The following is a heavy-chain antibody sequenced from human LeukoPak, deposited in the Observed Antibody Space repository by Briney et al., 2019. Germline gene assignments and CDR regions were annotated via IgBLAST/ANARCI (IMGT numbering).Heavy chain of an antibody. V-gene: IGHV4-4*07. J-gene: IGHJ3*02. D-gene: IGHD6-13*01. CDR2: IYTSGST. Sequence: PSETLSLTCAVYGGSFSGYYWSWIRQPAGKGLEWIGRIYTSGSTNYNPSLKSRVTMSVDTSKNQFSLKLSSVTAADTAVYYCARDADSSSWYISAFDIWGQGTMVTVSS. CDR3: ARDADSSSWYISAFDI. CDR1: GGSFSGYY.